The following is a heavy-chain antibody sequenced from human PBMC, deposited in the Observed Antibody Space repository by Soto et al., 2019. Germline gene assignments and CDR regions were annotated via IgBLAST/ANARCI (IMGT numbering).Heavy chain of an antibody. V-gene: IGHV3-74*01. J-gene: IGHJ3*02. D-gene: IGHD4-17*01. CDR2: INSDGSST. CDR3: ASPYNPAVTKGAFDI. CDR1: GFTFSSYW. Sequence: GGSLRLSCAASGFTFSSYWMHWVRQAPGKGLVWVSRINSDGSSTSYADSVKGRFTISRDNAKNTLYLQMNSLRAEDTAVYYCASPYNPAVTKGAFDIWGQGTMVTVSS.